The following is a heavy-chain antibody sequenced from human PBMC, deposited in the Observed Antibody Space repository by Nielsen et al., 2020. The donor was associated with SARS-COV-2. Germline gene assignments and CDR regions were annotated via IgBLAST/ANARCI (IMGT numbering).Heavy chain of an antibody. J-gene: IGHJ3*02. V-gene: IGHV4-34*01. Sequence: SETLSLTCAVYGGSFSGYYWSWIRQPPGKGLEWIGEINHSGSTNYNPSLKRRVTLSVDTSKNQFSLKLSSVTAADTAVYYCARVPSSIVGASNAFDIWGQGTMVTVSS. D-gene: IGHD1-26*01. CDR2: INHSGST. CDR3: ARVPSSIVGASNAFDI. CDR1: GGSFSGYY.